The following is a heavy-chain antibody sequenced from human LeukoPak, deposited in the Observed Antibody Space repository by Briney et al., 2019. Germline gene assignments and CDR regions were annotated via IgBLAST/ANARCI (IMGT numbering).Heavy chain of an antibody. CDR2: IKEDGNEK. CDR3: AKGGSD. CDR1: GFTFNSYW. Sequence: PGGSLRLSCAASGFTFNSYWMNWVRQAPGKGLEWVANIKEDGNEKYYVDSVKGRFTISRDNAKNSLYLQMNSLRAEDTAVYYCAKGGSDWGQGTLVTVSS. J-gene: IGHJ4*01. D-gene: IGHD1-26*01. V-gene: IGHV3-7*01.